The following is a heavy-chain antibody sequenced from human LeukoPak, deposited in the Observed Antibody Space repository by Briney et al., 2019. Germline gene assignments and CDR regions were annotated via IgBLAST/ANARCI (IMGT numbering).Heavy chain of an antibody. CDR3: ARPPRYSSGWTQFDY. J-gene: IGHJ4*02. D-gene: IGHD6-19*01. Sequence: KHGESLKISCKGSGYSFTSYWIGWVRQMPGKGLEWMGIIYPGDSDTRYSPSFQGQVTISADKSISTAYLQWSSLKASDTAMYYCARPPRYSSGWTQFDYWGQGTLVTVSS. V-gene: IGHV5-51*01. CDR2: IYPGDSDT. CDR1: GYSFTSYW.